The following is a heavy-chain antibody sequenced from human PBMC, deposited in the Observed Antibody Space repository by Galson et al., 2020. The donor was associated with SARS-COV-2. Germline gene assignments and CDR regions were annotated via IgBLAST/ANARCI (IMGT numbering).Heavy chain of an antibody. J-gene: IGHJ4*02. CDR1: GYTFTSYG. CDR3: ARDVVCGGDCYFFDY. Sequence: ASVKVSCKASGYTFTSYGISWVRQAPGQGLEWMGWISAYNGNTNYAQKLQGRVTMTTDTSTSTAYMELRSLRSDDTAVYYCARDVVCGGDCYFFDYWGQGTLVTVSS. CDR2: ISAYNGNT. V-gene: IGHV1-18*01. D-gene: IGHD2-21*01.